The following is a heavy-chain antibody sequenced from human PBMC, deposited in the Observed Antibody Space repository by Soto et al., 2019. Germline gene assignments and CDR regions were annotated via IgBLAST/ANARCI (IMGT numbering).Heavy chain of an antibody. Sequence: EVQLLESGGGLVQPGGSLRLPCAASGFTFSSYAMSWVRQAPGKGLEWVSAISGSGGSTYYADSVKGRFTISRDNSKNTLYLQMNSLRAEDTDVYYCATMGSNYYDDYWSQGTLVTVSS. D-gene: IGHD3-22*01. CDR1: GFTFSSYA. CDR2: ISGSGGST. CDR3: ATMGSNYYDDY. J-gene: IGHJ4*02. V-gene: IGHV3-23*01.